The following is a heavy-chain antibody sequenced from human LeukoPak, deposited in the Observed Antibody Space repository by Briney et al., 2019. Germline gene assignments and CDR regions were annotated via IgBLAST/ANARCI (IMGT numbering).Heavy chain of an antibody. CDR1: GGTFSSYA. Sequence: SAKVSCKASGGTFSSYAISWVRQAPGQGLEWMGRIIPIFGIANYAQKFQGRVTITADKSTSTAYMELSSLRSEDTAVYYCARDRPVVAEEYYYYYYGMDVWGQGTTVTVSS. J-gene: IGHJ6*02. D-gene: IGHD3-22*01. CDR3: ARDRPVVAEEYYYYYYGMDV. V-gene: IGHV1-69*04. CDR2: IIPIFGIA.